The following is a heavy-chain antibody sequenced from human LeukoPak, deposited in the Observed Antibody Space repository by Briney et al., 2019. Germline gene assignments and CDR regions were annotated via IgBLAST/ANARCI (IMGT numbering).Heavy chain of an antibody. D-gene: IGHD3-10*01. CDR3: ARDSGTTGEVKFDP. Sequence: SETLSLTCAVYGGSFSGYSWSWIRQPPGKGLEWIGEINHSVSTYYNPSLKSRVTISVDTSKNQFSLKLSSVTAADTAVYYCARDSGTTGEVKFDPWGQGTLVTVSS. J-gene: IGHJ5*02. V-gene: IGHV4-34*01. CDR1: GGSFSGYS. CDR2: INHSVST.